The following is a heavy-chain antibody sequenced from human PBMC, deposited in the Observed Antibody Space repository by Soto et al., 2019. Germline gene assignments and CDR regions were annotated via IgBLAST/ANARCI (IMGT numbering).Heavy chain of an antibody. J-gene: IGHJ5*02. D-gene: IGHD6-13*01. V-gene: IGHV1-18*04. Sequence: ASVKVSCKASGYTFTSYGISWVRQAPGQGLEWMGWISAYNGNTNYAQKLQGRVTMTTDTSTSTAYMELRGLRSDDTAVYYCASVYSSSSGNWFDPWGQGTLVTVSS. CDR1: GYTFTSYG. CDR3: ASVYSSSSGNWFDP. CDR2: ISAYNGNT.